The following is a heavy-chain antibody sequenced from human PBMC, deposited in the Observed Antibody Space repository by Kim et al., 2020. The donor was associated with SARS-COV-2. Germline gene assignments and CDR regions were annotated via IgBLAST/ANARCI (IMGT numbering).Heavy chain of an antibody. V-gene: IGHV3-23*01. CDR2: ISGSGGST. CDR1: GFTFSSYA. J-gene: IGHJ4*02. Sequence: GGSLRLSCAASGFTFSSYAMSWVRQAPGKGLEWVSAISGSGGSTYYADSVKGRFTISRDNSKNTLYLQMNSLRAEDTAVYYCAKEGEGEGPYYYDSSGYCFDYWGQGTLVTVSS. CDR3: AKEGEGEGPYYYDSSGYCFDY. D-gene: IGHD3-22*01.